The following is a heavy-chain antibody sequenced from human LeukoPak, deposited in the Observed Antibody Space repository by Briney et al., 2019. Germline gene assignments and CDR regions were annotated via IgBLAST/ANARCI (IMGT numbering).Heavy chain of an antibody. J-gene: IGHJ2*01. CDR1: GFTFSSYV. Sequence: GGSLRLSCAASGFTFSSYVMHWVRQAPGKGLEWVAVIWYDGSNKYYADSVKGRFTISRDNSKNTLYLQMNSLRAEDTAVYYCARDGVGNWYFDLWGRGTLVTVSS. CDR3: ARDGVGNWYFDL. D-gene: IGHD7-27*01. CDR2: IWYDGSNK. V-gene: IGHV3-33*01.